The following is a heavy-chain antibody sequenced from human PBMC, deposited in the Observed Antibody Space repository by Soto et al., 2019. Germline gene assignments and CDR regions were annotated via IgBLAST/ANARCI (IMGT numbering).Heavy chain of an antibody. CDR3: ARDFCTNGVCQPHGGDAFDI. CDR2: IIPIFGTA. CDR1: GGTFSSYA. D-gene: IGHD2-8*01. J-gene: IGHJ3*02. V-gene: IGHV1-69*06. Sequence: GASVKVSCKASGGTFSSYAISWVRQAPGQGLEWMGGIIPIFGTANYAQKFQGRVTITADKSTSTAYMELSSLRSEDTAVYYCARDFCTNGVCQPHGGDAFDIWGQGTMVTVSS.